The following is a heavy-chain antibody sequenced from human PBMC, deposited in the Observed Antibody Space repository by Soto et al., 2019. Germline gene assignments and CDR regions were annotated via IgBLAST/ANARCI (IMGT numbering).Heavy chain of an antibody. CDR1: GYTFTGYY. J-gene: IGHJ4*02. D-gene: IGHD6-19*01. CDR2: INPNSGGT. Sequence: VSVKVSCKASGYTFTGYYMQWVRQAPGQGLEWMGWINPNSGGTNYAQKFQGRVTMTRDKSISKAYMELSRLRSDDTAVYYCAREAAVADYFDYWGQGNLVTVSS. V-gene: IGHV1-2*02. CDR3: AREAAVADYFDY.